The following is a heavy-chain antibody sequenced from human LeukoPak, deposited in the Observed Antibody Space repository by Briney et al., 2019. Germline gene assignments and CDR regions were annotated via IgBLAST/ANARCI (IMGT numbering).Heavy chain of an antibody. CDR3: ARGSMIVGTSYNWFDP. D-gene: IGHD3-22*01. V-gene: IGHV1-2*02. J-gene: IGHJ5*02. CDR2: INPNSGGT. CDR1: GYTFTGYY. Sequence: ASVKVSCKASGYTFTGYYMHWVRQAPGQGLEWMGWINPNSGGTNYAQKFQGRATMTRDTSISTAYMELSRLRSDDTAVYYCARGSMIVGTSYNWFDPWGQGTLVTVSS.